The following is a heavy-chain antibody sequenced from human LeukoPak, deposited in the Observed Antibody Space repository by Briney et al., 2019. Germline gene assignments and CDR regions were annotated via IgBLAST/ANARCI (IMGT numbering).Heavy chain of an antibody. Sequence: PSETLSLTCSVSGGAFSDTNYYWGWIRQPPGRGPEWIGSIYYSGSVYYNASLRSRLTLSVDTPKNQFSLKLNSVTATDTAVYYCARYSSWKTYFDYWGQGSLVTVSS. D-gene: IGHD5-12*01. CDR2: IYYSGSV. CDR1: GGAFSDTNYY. CDR3: ARYSSWKTYFDY. V-gene: IGHV4-39*01. J-gene: IGHJ4*02.